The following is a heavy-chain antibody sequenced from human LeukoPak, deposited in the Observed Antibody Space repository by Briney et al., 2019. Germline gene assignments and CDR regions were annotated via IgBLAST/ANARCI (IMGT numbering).Heavy chain of an antibody. D-gene: IGHD2-2*01. CDR2: IYYSGST. J-gene: IGHJ6*02. CDR3: ARVPVVPATLYYYYGMDV. Sequence: SEPLSLTCPVSGGSISSYYWSWIRQPPGKGLEWIGYIYYSGSTNYNPSLKSRVTISVDTSKNQFSLKLSSVTAADTAVYYCARVPVVPATLYYYYGMDVWGQGTTVTVSS. V-gene: IGHV4-59*01. CDR1: GGSISSYY.